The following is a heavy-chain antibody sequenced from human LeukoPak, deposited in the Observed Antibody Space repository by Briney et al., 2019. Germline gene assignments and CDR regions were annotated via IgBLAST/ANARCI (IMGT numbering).Heavy chain of an antibody. V-gene: IGHV3-23*01. Sequence: GGSLRLSCAASGFTFSSYVMSWVRQAPGKGLEWASAISGSGGSTYYADSVKGRFTISRDNPKNTLYLQMNSLRAEDTAVYYCAKDWRRGYSYGFDYWGQGTLVTVSS. CDR2: ISGSGGST. CDR3: AKDWRRGYSYGFDY. D-gene: IGHD5-18*01. CDR1: GFTFSSYV. J-gene: IGHJ4*02.